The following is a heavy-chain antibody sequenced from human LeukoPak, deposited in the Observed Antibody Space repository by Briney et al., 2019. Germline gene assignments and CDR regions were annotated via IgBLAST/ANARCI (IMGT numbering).Heavy chain of an antibody. D-gene: IGHD1-26*01. Sequence: GGSLRLSCAASGFTFSSYSMNWVRQAPGKGLEWVSSISSSSSYIYYADSVKGRFTISRDNAKNSLYLQMNSLRAEDTAVYYCARGVGVGATPMSSYYYMDVWGKGTTVTVSS. CDR3: ARGVGVGATPMSSYYYMDV. J-gene: IGHJ6*03. V-gene: IGHV3-21*01. CDR1: GFTFSSYS. CDR2: ISSSSSYI.